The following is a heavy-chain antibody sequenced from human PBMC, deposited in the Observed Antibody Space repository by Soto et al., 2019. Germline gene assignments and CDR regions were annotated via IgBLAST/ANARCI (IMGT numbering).Heavy chain of an antibody. CDR1: GDSINSDNYY. V-gene: IGHV4-39*01. J-gene: IGHJ4*02. CDR2: IYYRGNT. Sequence: SETLSLTCSVSGDSINSDNYYWGWIRQPPGKGLEWIGSIYYRGNTYYNPSLKTRVTISLDKSKSQFSLKLNSATAADSAVYFCARLEGLATISYYFDYWGQGTLVTVPQ. D-gene: IGHD3-9*01. CDR3: ARLEGLATISYYFDY.